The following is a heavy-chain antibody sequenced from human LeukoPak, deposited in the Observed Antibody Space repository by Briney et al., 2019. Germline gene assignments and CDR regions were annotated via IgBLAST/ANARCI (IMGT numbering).Heavy chain of an antibody. CDR1: GFTFSSYA. D-gene: IGHD5-18*01. Sequence: PGGSLRLSCAASGFTFSSYAMHWVRQASGKGLEWVAAISHDGSVKFYADSVKGRFTISRDNSKNTLYLQMNSLRPEDTAVYYCARRDTPMRTGMDVWGQGTTVAVSS. CDR3: ARRDTPMRTGMDV. V-gene: IGHV3-30-3*01. CDR2: ISHDGSVK. J-gene: IGHJ6*02.